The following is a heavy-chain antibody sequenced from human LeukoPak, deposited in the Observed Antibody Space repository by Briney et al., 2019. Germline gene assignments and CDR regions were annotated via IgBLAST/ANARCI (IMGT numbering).Heavy chain of an antibody. V-gene: IGHV4-4*07. D-gene: IGHD1-14*01. CDR2: MYRGNNV. J-gene: IGHJ4*02. CDR1: GVSISSYY. CDR3: ARMSDHQFQD. Sequence: SETLSLTCTVSGVSISSYYWSWIRQTAGNRLEYIGCMYRGNNVNNNPSLRGRVSVSIDRYQNHFTLRLTSVTVADTAVYFCARMSDHQFQDWGQGILVTVSS.